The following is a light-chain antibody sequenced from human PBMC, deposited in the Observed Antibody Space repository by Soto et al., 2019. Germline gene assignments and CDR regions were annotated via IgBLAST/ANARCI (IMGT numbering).Light chain of an antibody. CDR2: DAS. CDR1: QSIRSR. Sequence: DIQMTQSPSTLSASVGDRVTITCRASQSIRSRLAWYQQKPGKAPKLLIYDASSLESGVPSRFSGSGSGTEFTLTISSLQPDDFATYYCQQYNSYLLTFGGGTKVEIK. V-gene: IGKV1-5*01. CDR3: QQYNSYLLT. J-gene: IGKJ4*01.